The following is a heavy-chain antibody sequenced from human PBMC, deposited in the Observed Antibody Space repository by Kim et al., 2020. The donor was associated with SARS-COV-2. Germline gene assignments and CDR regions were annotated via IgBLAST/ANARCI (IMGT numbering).Heavy chain of an antibody. D-gene: IGHD4-17*01. CDR2: ISYDGSNK. Sequence: GGSLRLSCAASGFTFSSYAMHWVRQAPGKGLEWVAVISYDGSNKYYADSVKGRFTISRDNSKNTLYLQMNSLRAEDTAVYYCARDSTVTTDVDAFDIWG. J-gene: IGHJ3*02. CDR3: ARDSTVTTDVDAFDI. V-gene: IGHV3-30-3*01. CDR1: GFTFSSYA.